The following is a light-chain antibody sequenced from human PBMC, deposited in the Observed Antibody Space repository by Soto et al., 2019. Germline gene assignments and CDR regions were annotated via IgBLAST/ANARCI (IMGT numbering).Light chain of an antibody. CDR2: AAS. CDR3: QQTDSFPLS. Sequence: DIQMTQSPSSVPASVGDRVTITCRASQGIRTWLAWYQQKPGEAPKLLIFAASSLRSGVPSRFSGSGSGTDFTLTISNLQPEDFATYYCQQTDSFPLSFGGGTKVDIK. J-gene: IGKJ4*01. CDR1: QGIRTW. V-gene: IGKV1D-12*01.